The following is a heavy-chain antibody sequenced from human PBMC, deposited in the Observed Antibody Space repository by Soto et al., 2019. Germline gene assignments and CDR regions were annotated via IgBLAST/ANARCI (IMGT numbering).Heavy chain of an antibody. Sequence: AVKVSCKASGGTFSSYAISWVRQAPGQGLEWMGGIIPIFGTANYAQKFQGRVTITADESTSTAYMELSSLRSEDTAVYYCARDCSSTSCYTPPYYYYGMDVWGQGTTVTVSS. CDR1: GGTFSSYA. J-gene: IGHJ6*02. CDR2: IIPIFGTA. D-gene: IGHD2-2*02. V-gene: IGHV1-69*13. CDR3: ARDCSSTSCYTPPYYYYGMDV.